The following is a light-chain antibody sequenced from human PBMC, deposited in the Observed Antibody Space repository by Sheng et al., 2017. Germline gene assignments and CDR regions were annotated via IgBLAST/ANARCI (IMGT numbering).Light chain of an antibody. Sequence: SVSGSPGQSITISCTGTSSDVGGYNYVSWYQQHPGKAPKLMIYDVSNRPSGVSNRFSGSKSGNTASLTISGLQAEDEADYYCSSYTSSTTGVFGTGTKVTVL. J-gene: IGLJ1*01. CDR1: SSDVGGYNY. V-gene: IGLV2-14*03. CDR2: DVS. CDR3: SSYTSSTTGV.